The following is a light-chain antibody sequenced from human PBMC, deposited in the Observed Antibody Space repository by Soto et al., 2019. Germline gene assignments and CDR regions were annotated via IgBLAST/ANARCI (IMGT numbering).Light chain of an antibody. CDR1: SSDVGGYNY. Sequence: QSALTQPASVSGSPGQSITISCTGTSSDVGGYNYVSWYQHHPGKAPKLIIFDVSDRPSGISDRFSASKSGNTASLTISGLQAEDEADYYCCSYSSGITPWVFGTGTKVTVL. V-gene: IGLV2-14*03. J-gene: IGLJ1*01. CDR2: DVS. CDR3: CSYSSGITPWV.